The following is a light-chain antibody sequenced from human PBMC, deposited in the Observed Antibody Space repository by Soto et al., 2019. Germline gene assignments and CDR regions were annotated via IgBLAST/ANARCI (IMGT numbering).Light chain of an antibody. J-gene: IGKJ3*01. Sequence: AIRMTQSPSSFSASTGDRVTITCRASQGISSYLAWYQQKPGKAPKLLIYAASTLQSGVPSRFSGCGSGTDFTLTISCLQSEDFATYYCQQYYSYPITFGPGTKVDIK. CDR1: QGISSY. CDR2: AAS. CDR3: QQYYSYPIT. V-gene: IGKV1-8*01.